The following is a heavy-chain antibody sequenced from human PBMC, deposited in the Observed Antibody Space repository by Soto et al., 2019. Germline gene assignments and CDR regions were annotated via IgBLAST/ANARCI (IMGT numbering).Heavy chain of an antibody. CDR2: ISSSSSHT. CDR3: ARGGYAASGYY. D-gene: IGHD3-22*01. Sequence: GSLRLSCAASRFTFSNYSMNWVRQAPGKGLEWVSSISSSSSHTYYADSVKGRFTISRDNTKSSLYLQMDSLRAEDTAVYYCARGGYAASGYYWGQGTLVTVSS. V-gene: IGHV3-21*01. CDR1: RFTFSNYS. J-gene: IGHJ4*02.